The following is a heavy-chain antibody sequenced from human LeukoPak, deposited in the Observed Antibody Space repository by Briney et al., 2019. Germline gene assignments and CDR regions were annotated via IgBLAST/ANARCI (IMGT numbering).Heavy chain of an antibody. V-gene: IGHV4-59*01. D-gene: IGHD1-26*01. J-gene: IGHJ4*02. CDR1: GGSISSYY. CDR3: ARERLIAGATVFDY. Sequence: PSETLSLTCTVSGGSISSYYWSWIRQPPGKGLEWIGYIYYSGSTSYNPSLKSRVTISVDTSNNQFSLKLTSMTAADTAVYFCARERLIAGATVFDYWGQGTLVTVSS. CDR2: IYYSGST.